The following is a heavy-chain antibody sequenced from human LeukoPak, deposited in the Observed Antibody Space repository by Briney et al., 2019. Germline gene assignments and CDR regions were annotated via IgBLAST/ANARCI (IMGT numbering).Heavy chain of an antibody. V-gene: IGHV4-59*01. CDR2: VYNSGSA. D-gene: IGHD1-26*01. Sequence: SETLSLTCTVSGGSISTYYWSWIRQPPGKGLEWIGYVYNSGSANYNPSLKSRVTISIDTSKNQFSLKLSSVTAADTAVYYCARNGGSYPFDYWSQGTLVTVSS. J-gene: IGHJ4*02. CDR3: ARNGGSYPFDY. CDR1: GGSISTYY.